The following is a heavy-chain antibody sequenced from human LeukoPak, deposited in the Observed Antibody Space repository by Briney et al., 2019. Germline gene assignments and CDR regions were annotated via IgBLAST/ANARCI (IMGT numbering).Heavy chain of an antibody. V-gene: IGHV4-59*01. CDR1: GGSISSYY. D-gene: IGHD1-1*01. J-gene: IGHJ6*02. Sequence: SETLSLTCTVSGGSISSYYWSWIRQPPGKGVEGIGNIYYSGSTNYNPSLKSRVTISVDTPKNQFSLKLSSVTAADTAVYYCARDSLNGWNYYYGVDVWGQGTTVTVSS. CDR3: ARDSLNGWNYYYGVDV. CDR2: IYYSGST.